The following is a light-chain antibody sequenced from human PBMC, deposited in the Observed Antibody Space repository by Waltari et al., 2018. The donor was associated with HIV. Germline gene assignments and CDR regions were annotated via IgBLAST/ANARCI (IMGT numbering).Light chain of an antibody. J-gene: IGLJ3*02. Sequence: QSPLTQPRSVSGSPGQSATISCTGTSRDVGGYHYVSWYQQNPGKAPKVIIDDVSKRPSGVPDRCAGSKSGNTASLTISGLQAEDEADYYCCSYAGSYPVVFGGGTKLTVL. CDR1: SRDVGGYHY. CDR3: CSYAGSYPVV. CDR2: DVS. V-gene: IGLV2-11*01.